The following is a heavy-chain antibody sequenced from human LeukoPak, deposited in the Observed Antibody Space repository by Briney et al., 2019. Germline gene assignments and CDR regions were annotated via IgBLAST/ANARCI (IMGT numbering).Heavy chain of an antibody. CDR1: GFPFSTYA. Sequence: PGGSLRLSCAASGFPFSTYAMSWVRQAPGNGLEWVSSIRGSDGSTYYADSVKGRFAISRDNSKNTLYLQMNSLRAEDTAVYYCAKDVYGDYGGLDYWGQGTLVTVSS. CDR2: IRGSDGST. D-gene: IGHD4-17*01. CDR3: AKDVYGDYGGLDY. V-gene: IGHV3-23*01. J-gene: IGHJ4*02.